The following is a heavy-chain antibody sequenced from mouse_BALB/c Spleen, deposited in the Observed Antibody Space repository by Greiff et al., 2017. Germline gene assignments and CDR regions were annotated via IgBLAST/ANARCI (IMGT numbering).Heavy chain of an antibody. J-gene: IGHJ2*01. CDR2: ISSGGSYT. V-gene: IGHV5-9-1*01. CDR1: GFTFSSYA. CDR3: AREVHNYFDY. Sequence: DVMLVESGGGLVKPGGSLKLSCAASGFTFSSYAMSWVRQTPEKRLEWVATISSGGSYTYYPDSVKGRFTISRDNAKNTLYLQMSSLRSEDTAMYYCAREVHNYFDYWGQGTTLTVSS. D-gene: IGHD2-14*01.